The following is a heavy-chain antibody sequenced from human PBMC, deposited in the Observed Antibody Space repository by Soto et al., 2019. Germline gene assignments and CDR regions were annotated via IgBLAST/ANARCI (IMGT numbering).Heavy chain of an antibody. CDR3: ARARGIVVAHFDY. D-gene: IGHD3-22*01. CDR1: GGSISSGGYY. V-gene: IGHV4-31*03. Sequence: SETLSLTCTVSGGSISSGGYYWSWIRQHPGKGLEWIGYIYYSGSTYYNPSLKSRVTISVDTSKNQFSLKLSSVTAADTAVYYCARARGIVVAHFDYWGQGTLVTVSS. CDR2: IYYSGST. J-gene: IGHJ4*02.